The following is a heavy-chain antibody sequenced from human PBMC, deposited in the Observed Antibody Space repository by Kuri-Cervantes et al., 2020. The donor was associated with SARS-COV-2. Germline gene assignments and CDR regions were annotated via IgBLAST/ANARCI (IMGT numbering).Heavy chain of an antibody. V-gene: IGHV3-49*04. CDR1: GFTFGDYA. J-gene: IGHJ4*02. CDR3: ARHHKVQLELRDY. D-gene: IGHD1-7*01. CDR2: IRSKAYGGTT. Sequence: GGSLRLSCTASGFTFGDYAMSWVRQAPGKWLEWVGFIRSKAYGGTTEYAASVKGRFTISRDDSKSIAYLQMNSLKTEDTAVYYCARHHKVQLELRDYWGQGTLVTVS.